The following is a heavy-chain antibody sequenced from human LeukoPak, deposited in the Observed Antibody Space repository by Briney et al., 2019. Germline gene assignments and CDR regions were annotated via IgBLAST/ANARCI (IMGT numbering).Heavy chain of an antibody. J-gene: IGHJ4*02. CDR2: IYYGGST. CDR3: ARGVDTAMGYYDY. CDR1: GGSISSYY. D-gene: IGHD5-18*01. V-gene: IGHV4-59*01. Sequence: SETLSLTCTVSGGSISSYYWSWIRQPPGKGLEWIGYIYYGGSTNYNPSLKSRVTISVDTSKNQFSLKLSSVTAADTAVYYCARGVDTAMGYYDYWGQGTLVTVSS.